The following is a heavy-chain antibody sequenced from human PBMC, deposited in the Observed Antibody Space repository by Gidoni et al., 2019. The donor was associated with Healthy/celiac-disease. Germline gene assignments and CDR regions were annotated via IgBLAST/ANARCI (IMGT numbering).Heavy chain of an antibody. D-gene: IGHD3-22*01. V-gene: IGHV3-48*02. J-gene: IGHJ6*03. CDR1: GFTFSSYS. CDR2: ISSSSSTI. CDR3: ARGGITMIVVAIPYMDV. Sequence: EVQLVESGGGLVQPGGSLRLSCAASGFTFSSYSMNWVRQAPGKGLAWVSYISSSSSTIYYADSVKGRFTISRDNAKNSLYLQMNSLRDEDTAVYYCARGGITMIVVAIPYMDVWGKGTTVTVSS.